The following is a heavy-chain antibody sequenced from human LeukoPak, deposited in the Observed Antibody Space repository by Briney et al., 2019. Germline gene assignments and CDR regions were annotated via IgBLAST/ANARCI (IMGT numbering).Heavy chain of an antibody. CDR1: GFTFSSYG. CDR2: ISYDGSNK. V-gene: IGHV3-30*18. Sequence: GGSLRLSCAASGFTFSSYGMHWVRQAPGKGLEWVAVISYDGSNKYYADSVKGRFTISRDNSKNTLYLQMNSLRAEDTAVYYCAKDRYGFDYWSQGTLVTVSS. J-gene: IGHJ4*02. D-gene: IGHD4-17*01. CDR3: AKDRYGFDY.